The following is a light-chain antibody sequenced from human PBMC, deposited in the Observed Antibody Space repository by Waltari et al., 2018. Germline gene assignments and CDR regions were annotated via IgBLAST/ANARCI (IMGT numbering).Light chain of an antibody. CDR3: QQYDGEVVT. CDR1: QSVTSIS. J-gene: IGKJ4*01. Sequence: EIVLTQSPGTLSLSPGERATLSCRASQSVTSISLSWYQQKLGQAPRLLIYGTSSRATGTPDRLSGSGSGTDFTLTISRLEPEDVAVYYCQQYDGEVVTFGGGTKVEI. V-gene: IGKV3-20*01. CDR2: GTS.